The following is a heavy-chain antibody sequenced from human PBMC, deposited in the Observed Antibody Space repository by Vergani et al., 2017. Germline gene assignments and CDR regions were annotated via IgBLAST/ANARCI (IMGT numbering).Heavy chain of an antibody. D-gene: IGHD1-26*01. J-gene: IGHJ4*02. V-gene: IGHV4-59*01. CDR1: GGSNSSYY. CDR3: ARLGWELHGDY. Sequence: QVQLQESGPGLVKPSETLSLTCTVSGGSNSSYYWSWIRQPPGKGLEWIGYIYYSGSTNYNPSLKSRVTISVDTSKNQFSLKLSSVTAADTAVYYCARLGWELHGDYWGQGTLVTVSS. CDR2: IYYSGST.